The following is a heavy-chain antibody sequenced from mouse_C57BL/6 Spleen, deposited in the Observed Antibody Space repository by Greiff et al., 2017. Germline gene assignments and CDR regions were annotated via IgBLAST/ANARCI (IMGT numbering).Heavy chain of an antibody. CDR3: SRSHYGNPFDN. J-gene: IGHJ2*01. Sequence: QVQLQQPGTELVKPGASVKLSCKASGYTFTSYWLHWVKQRPGQGLEWIGNINPSNGGTNYNEKLKSKVTLTVDKAYRTPSMQLSCLTSEDSSVYYWSRSHYGNPFDNWGQGTTLTVSS. D-gene: IGHD2-1*01. V-gene: IGHV1-53*01. CDR2: INPSNGGT. CDR1: GYTFTSYW.